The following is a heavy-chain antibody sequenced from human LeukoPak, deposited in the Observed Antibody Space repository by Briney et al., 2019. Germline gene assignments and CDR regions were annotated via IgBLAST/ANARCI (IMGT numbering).Heavy chain of an antibody. J-gene: IGHJ4*02. CDR1: GYPFTTSW. CDR3: AIINHPDGRVY. D-gene: IGHD5-24*01. V-gene: IGHV5-51*01. Sequence: GESLKISCQGFGYPFTTSWIGWVRQLPGKGLEWTAIIYAGNSDAKYSPSFQGQVSISTDRSISAAYLHWSSLKASDTAIYYCAIINHPDGRVYWGQGTLVTVSS. CDR2: IYAGNSDA.